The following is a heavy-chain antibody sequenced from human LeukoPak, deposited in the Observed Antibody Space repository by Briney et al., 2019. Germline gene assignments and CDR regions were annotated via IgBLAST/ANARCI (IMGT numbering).Heavy chain of an antibody. J-gene: IGHJ4*02. CDR2: ISGSDGTT. Sequence: PGGFLRLSCAASGFIFRNYAMTWVRQAPGKGLEWVSSISGSDGTTYYADSVQGRFTISRDNSKNTLFLQMNSLSADDTAVYYCAKDREWLGRNFDYWGQGTRSPSPQ. V-gene: IGHV3-23*01. CDR3: AKDREWLGRNFDY. CDR1: GFIFRNYA. D-gene: IGHD6-19*01.